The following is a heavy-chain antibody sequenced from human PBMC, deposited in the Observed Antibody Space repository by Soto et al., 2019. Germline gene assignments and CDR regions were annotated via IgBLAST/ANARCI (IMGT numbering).Heavy chain of an antibody. J-gene: IGHJ5*02. CDR1: GYPFTGYY. CDR2: INPNSGGT. Sequence: GASVKVSCTVSGYPFTGYYMHWVRHAPGQGLEWMGWINPNSGGTNYAQKFQGRVTMTRDTSISTAYMELSRLRADDTAVYYCERGRTVAVSAWFDPWGQGTLVTVSS. D-gene: IGHD6-19*01. V-gene: IGHV1-2*02. CDR3: ERGRTVAVSAWFDP.